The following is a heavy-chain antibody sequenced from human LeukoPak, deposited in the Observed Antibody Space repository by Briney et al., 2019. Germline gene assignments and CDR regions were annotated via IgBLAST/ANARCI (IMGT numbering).Heavy chain of an antibody. CDR2: IYPGDSDT. V-gene: IGHV5-51*01. D-gene: IGHD3-10*01. J-gene: IGHJ4*02. CDR1: GSCFTSYW. Sequence: GASLKISCKGSGSCFTSYWIDWVRQMPGKGLEWMGIIYPGDSDTRYSPSFQGQVTISADKSISTAYLQWSSLKASDTAMYYCARRGQDGSGSYYFDYWGQGTLVTVSS. CDR3: ARRGQDGSGSYYFDY.